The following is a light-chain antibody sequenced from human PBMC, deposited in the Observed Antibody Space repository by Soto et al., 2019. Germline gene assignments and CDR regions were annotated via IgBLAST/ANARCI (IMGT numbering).Light chain of an antibody. CDR3: FSYAGTSML. J-gene: IGLJ2*01. V-gene: IGLV2-23*01. Sequence: QSALTQPASVSGSPGQSITISCTGTSSDVGNYNLVSWYQHYPGKAPKLIIYDDSKRPSGISNRFSGSKSGNTASLTVSGLQAEDEADYYCFSYAGTSMLFGGGTKLTVL. CDR1: SSDVGNYNL. CDR2: DDS.